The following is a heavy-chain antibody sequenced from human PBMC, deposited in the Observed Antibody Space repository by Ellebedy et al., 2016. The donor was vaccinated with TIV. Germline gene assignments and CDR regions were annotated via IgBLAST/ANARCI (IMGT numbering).Heavy chain of an antibody. CDR1: GGSFSGHY. J-gene: IGHJ4*02. V-gene: IGHV4-34*01. CDR2: INHSGST. D-gene: IGHD7-27*01. CDR3: ARGWDLTGEFDY. Sequence: SETLSLTXAVYGGSFSGHYWSWIRQSPGKGLEWIGEINHSGSTNYNPSLKSRVTISVDTSKNQFSLKLSSVTAADTAVYYCARGWDLTGEFDYWGQGTLVTVSS.